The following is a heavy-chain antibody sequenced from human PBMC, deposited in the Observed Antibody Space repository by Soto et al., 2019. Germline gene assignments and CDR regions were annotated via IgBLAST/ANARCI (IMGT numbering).Heavy chain of an antibody. J-gene: IGHJ4*02. V-gene: IGHV4-59*08. CDR2: IYYTGTS. D-gene: IGHD3-3*01. CDR3: ARLGGYYQAFDN. Sequence: SETLSLTCTVSGGSIRNNYWSWIRQPPGKGLEWVGYIYYTGTSKYNPSLKSRVTISVDSSKNQFSMKMESVTTADTADYYCARLGGYYQAFDNWGQGTLVTVSS. CDR1: GGSIRNNY.